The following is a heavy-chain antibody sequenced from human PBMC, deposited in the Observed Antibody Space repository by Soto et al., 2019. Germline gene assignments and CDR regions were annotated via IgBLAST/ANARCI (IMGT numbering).Heavy chain of an antibody. CDR3: ARNWFSVEGRYHFDH. CDR1: GGSISTYV. J-gene: IGHJ4*01. V-gene: IGHV4-59*01. Sequence: QVQLQESGPGLVKPSETLSLTCTISGGSISTYVWSWIRQPPGQGLEWIGSISYSGSTDYSPSLNSRVTISLDTSKKQLSLKFTAVSAADTAIYYCARNWFSVEGRYHFDHWGHGVLVTVSS. D-gene: IGHD3-10*01. CDR2: ISYSGST.